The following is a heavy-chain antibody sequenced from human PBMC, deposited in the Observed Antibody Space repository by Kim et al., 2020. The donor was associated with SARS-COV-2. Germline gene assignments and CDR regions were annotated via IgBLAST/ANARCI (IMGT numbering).Heavy chain of an antibody. Sequence: GESLKISCKAVGYNINSYWLSWMRQMPGKGLEWMGKIVPSASHSDLSPSFQGHVDMSIDKSLSSAYLQWSDLKASDTAIYYCARHKIGSGGVWAFDIWGQGTLVTVS. V-gene: IGHV5-10-1*01. CDR2: IVPSASHS. CDR3: ARHKIGSGGVWAFDI. D-gene: IGHD6-19*01. J-gene: IGHJ4*02. CDR1: GYNINSYW.